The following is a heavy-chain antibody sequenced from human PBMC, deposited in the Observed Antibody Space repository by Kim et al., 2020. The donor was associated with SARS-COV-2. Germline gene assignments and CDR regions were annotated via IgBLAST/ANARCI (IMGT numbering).Heavy chain of an antibody. CDR2: IYYSGST. V-gene: IGHV4-59*01. D-gene: IGHD3-3*01. Sequence: SETLSLTCTVSGGSISSYYWSWIRQPPRKGLEWIGYIYYSGSTNYNPSLKSRVTISVDTSKNQFSLKLSSVTAADTAVYYCARDGGLTIFGVAANYYYYGMDVWGQGTTVTVSS. J-gene: IGHJ6*02. CDR3: ARDGGLTIFGVAANYYYYGMDV. CDR1: GGSISSYY.